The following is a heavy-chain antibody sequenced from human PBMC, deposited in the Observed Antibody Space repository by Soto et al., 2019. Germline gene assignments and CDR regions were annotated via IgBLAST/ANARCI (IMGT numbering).Heavy chain of an antibody. CDR3: ARDPSYDILTGYPTGAFDI. CDR2: INPSGGST. Sequence: ASVKVSCKASGYTFTSYYIRWVRQAPGQGLEWMGIINPSGGSTSYAQKFQGRVTMTRDTSTSTVYMELSSLRSEDTAVYYCARDPSYDILTGYPTGAFDIWGQGTMVTV. D-gene: IGHD3-9*01. CDR1: GYTFTSYY. V-gene: IGHV1-46*03. J-gene: IGHJ3*02.